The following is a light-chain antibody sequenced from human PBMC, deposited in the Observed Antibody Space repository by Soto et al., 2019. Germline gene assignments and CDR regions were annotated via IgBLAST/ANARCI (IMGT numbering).Light chain of an antibody. V-gene: IGKV1-5*03. CDR2: KAS. CDR1: QSISSW. J-gene: IGKJ3*01. CDR3: QQSWT. Sequence: DIQMTQSPSTLSASVGDRVTITCRSSQSISSWLAWYQQKPGKAPKRLIYKASTLESGVPSRFSGRGAGTEFTLTTSRLPPNDFASYYCQQSWTFGPGTKVDIK.